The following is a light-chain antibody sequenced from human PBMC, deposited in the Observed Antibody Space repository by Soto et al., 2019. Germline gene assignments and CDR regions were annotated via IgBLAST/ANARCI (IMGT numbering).Light chain of an antibody. CDR2: GAS. V-gene: IGKV3-15*01. CDR1: QSVSSN. Sequence: EIVMTQSPATLSVSPGERATLSCRASQSVSSNLAWYQQKPGQAPRLLIYGASTRATGIPARFSGSGSGTEFTLTISSLQSEDFAVYYCQQYNNWPRALTFRGGTKVDLK. J-gene: IGKJ4*01. CDR3: QQYNNWPRALT.